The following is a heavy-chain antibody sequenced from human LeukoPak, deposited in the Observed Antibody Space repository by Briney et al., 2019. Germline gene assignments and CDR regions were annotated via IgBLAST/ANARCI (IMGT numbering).Heavy chain of an antibody. D-gene: IGHD6-19*01. CDR2: ITGKANSYAT. V-gene: IGHV3-73*01. Sequence: PGGSLKLSCAASGFAFSDSAMHWVRQASGTGLEWVGRITGKANSYATAYAASVKGRVTISRDDSKNTAYLQMNSLKTEDAAVYYCTRHHEYTSGWPNDYWGQGTLVTVPS. CDR1: GFAFSDSA. CDR3: TRHHEYTSGWPNDY. J-gene: IGHJ4*02.